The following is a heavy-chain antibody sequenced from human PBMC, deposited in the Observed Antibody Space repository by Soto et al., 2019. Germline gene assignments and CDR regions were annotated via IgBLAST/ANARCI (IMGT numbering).Heavy chain of an antibody. CDR1: GFAFISYA. D-gene: IGHD1-26*01. CDR2: ISGSGGST. Sequence: PGGSLSLSCAASGFAFISYAMGWVRQAPGKGLECVSAISGSGGSTYYADSVKGRFTISRDNSKNTLYLQMNSLRPEDTAVYSCAKDRRLVRLVYYYGMDVWGQGTTVTVSS. CDR3: AKDRRLVRLVYYYGMDV. V-gene: IGHV3-23*01. J-gene: IGHJ6*02.